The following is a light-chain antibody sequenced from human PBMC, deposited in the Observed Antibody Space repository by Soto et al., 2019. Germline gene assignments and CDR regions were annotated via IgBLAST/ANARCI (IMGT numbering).Light chain of an antibody. J-gene: IGLJ1*01. Sequence: QSVLTQPRSVSGSPGQSVTISCTGTSSDVGGYNFVSWFQQHPGKAPKLIIYEVSNRPSGISNRFSGSKSGNTASLTISGLQAEDVADYYCSSYVDVVTLEVFGPGTKVTVL. CDR2: EVS. CDR3: SSYVDVVTLEV. CDR1: SSDVGGYNF. V-gene: IGLV2-11*01.